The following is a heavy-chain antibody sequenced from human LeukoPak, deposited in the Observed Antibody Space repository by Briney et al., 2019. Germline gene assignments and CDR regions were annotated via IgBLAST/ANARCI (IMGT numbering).Heavy chain of an antibody. J-gene: IGHJ4*02. CDR1: GYTFTNKY. Sequence: ASVKVSCKASGYTFTNKYMHWVRQAPGQGLEWMGIINPNGGSTSYAQKFQGRVTMTTDTSTSTFYLELSSLRSDDTAIYYCARRGYDSGYYTFDYWGQGTLVTVSS. CDR3: ARRGYDSGYYTFDY. D-gene: IGHD5-12*01. CDR2: INPNGGST. V-gene: IGHV1-46*01.